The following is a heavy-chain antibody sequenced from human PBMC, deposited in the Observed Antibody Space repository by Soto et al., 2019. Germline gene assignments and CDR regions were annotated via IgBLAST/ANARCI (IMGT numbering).Heavy chain of an antibody. V-gene: IGHV4-59*01. CDR3: ARDLWGYCGADCYPLDV. CDR2: MYNTGST. J-gene: IGHJ6*02. CDR1: GGSISSYY. Sequence: SETLSLTCTVSGGSISSYYWSLIRQPPGKGLEWIGYMYNTGSTIYNPSLKSRVTISVDTSKNQFSLKLNSVTAADTAVYYCARDLWGYCGADCYPLDVWGQGTTVT. D-gene: IGHD2-21*02.